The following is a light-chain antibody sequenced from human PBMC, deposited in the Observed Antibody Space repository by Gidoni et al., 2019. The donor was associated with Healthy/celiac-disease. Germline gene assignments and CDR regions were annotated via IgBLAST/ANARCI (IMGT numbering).Light chain of an antibody. CDR1: QSVSSSY. CDR3: QQYGSSRGA. CDR2: GAS. V-gene: IGKV3-20*01. J-gene: IGKJ1*01. Sequence: EIVLTQSPGTLSLSPGERATLSCRASQSVSSSYLAWYQQKPGQAPRLLIYGASSRATGIPDRFSGSGSVTDFTLTISRLEPEDFAVYYCQQYGSSRGAFXXXPKVEIK.